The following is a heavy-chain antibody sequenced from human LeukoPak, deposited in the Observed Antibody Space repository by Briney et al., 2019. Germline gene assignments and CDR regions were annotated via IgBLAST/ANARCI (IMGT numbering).Heavy chain of an antibody. J-gene: IGHJ3*02. Sequence: SVKVSCKASGGTSSSYAISWVRQAPGQGLEWMGGIIPIFGTANYAQKFQGRVTITADESTSTAYMELSSLRSEDTAVYYCASSYNWNEGNAFDIWGQGTMVTVSS. CDR1: GGTSSSYA. CDR3: ASSYNWNEGNAFDI. D-gene: IGHD1-1*01. V-gene: IGHV1-69*13. CDR2: IIPIFGTA.